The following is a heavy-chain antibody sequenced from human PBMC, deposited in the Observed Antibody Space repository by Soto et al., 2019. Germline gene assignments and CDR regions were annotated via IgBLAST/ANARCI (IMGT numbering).Heavy chain of an antibody. Sequence: GQLVESGGGVVQPGRSLRLSCAASGFTFSGYWMSWVRQAPGKGLEWVASINRDGSESHYVDSVKGRFTISRDNAKSSVYLQMKSLRAEDTAVYYCARDPGPRPAAIRGLGWFDPWGQGTLVTVSS. CDR1: GFTFSGYW. V-gene: IGHV3-7*03. CDR3: ARDPGPRPAAIRGLGWFDP. J-gene: IGHJ5*02. D-gene: IGHD2-2*01. CDR2: INRDGSES.